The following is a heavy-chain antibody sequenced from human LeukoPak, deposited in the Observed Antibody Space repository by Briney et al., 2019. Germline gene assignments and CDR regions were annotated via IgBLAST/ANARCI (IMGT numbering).Heavy chain of an antibody. CDR2: IYSGGST. J-gene: IGHJ4*02. CDR1: GFTVITAY. D-gene: IGHD2-15*01. CDR3: ARDLSSCSGGSCSQDY. Sequence: PGGSLRLSCAASGFTVITAYMSWVRQAPGKGLEWVSVIYSGGSTYYADSVKGRFTISRDNPKNTLYLQMNSLRAEDTAVYYCARDLSSCSGGSCSQDYWGQGTLVTVSS. V-gene: IGHV3-53*05.